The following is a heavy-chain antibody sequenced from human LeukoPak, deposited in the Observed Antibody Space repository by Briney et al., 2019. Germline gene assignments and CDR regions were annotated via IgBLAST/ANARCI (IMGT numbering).Heavy chain of an antibody. D-gene: IGHD2-21*02. CDR1: GFTFSSYS. Sequence: GGSLRLSCAASGFTFSSYSMNWVRQAPGKGLEWVSSISSSSSYIYYADSVKGRFTISRDNAKNSLYLQMNSLRAEDTAVYYCARGYCGGDCFPHYYYYYMDVWGKGTTVTISS. J-gene: IGHJ6*03. CDR2: ISSSSSYI. V-gene: IGHV3-21*01. CDR3: ARGYCGGDCFPHYYYYYMDV.